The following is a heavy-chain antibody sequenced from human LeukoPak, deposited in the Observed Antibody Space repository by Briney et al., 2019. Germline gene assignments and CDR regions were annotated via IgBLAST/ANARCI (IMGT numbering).Heavy chain of an antibody. CDR1: GFTFDRFT. D-gene: IGHD1-7*01. CDR3: ARAHNWKYGSFDF. V-gene: IGHV3-43*01. CDR2: INRRGHT. Sequence: PGGSLRLSCAASGFTFDRFTIYWVRQTPGKGLEWVSLINRRGHTFYADSVKGRFTISRDNSRNSVFLQMNSLRAEDTAVYYCARAHNWKYGSFDFWGQGTLVTVSS. J-gene: IGHJ4*02.